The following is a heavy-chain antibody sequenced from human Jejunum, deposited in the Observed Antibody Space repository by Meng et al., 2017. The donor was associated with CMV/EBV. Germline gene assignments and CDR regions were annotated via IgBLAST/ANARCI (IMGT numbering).Heavy chain of an antibody. CDR3: ASGGYYDLLSGYQMPHY. Sequence: FSLDSMCWVRPAPGKGLELVSAISSSGKTADYADPVKGRCTISSVNSKNTLSLQMTSLRADDTAVYYCASGGYYDLLSGYQMPHYWGQGTLVTVSS. V-gene: IGHV3-23*01. J-gene: IGHJ4*02. CDR2: ISSSGKTA. D-gene: IGHD3-3*01. CDR1: FSLDS.